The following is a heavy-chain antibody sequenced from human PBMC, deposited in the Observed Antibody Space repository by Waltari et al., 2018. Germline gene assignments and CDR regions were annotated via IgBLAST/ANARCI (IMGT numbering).Heavy chain of an antibody. CDR3: ARGGRVRLPLFWYFDL. J-gene: IGHJ2*01. CDR1: GGSFSGYY. D-gene: IGHD4-17*01. V-gene: IGHV4-34*01. CDR2: INHRGST. Sequence: QVQLQQWGAGLLKPSETLSLTCAVYGGSFSGYYWNWIRQPPGKGLEWIGEINHRGSTNYNPSLKSRVTISVDTSKNQFSLKLSSVTAADTAVYYCARGGRVRLPLFWYFDLWGRGTLVTVSS.